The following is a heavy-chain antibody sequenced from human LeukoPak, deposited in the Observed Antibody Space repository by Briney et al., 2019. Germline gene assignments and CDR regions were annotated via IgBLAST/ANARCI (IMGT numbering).Heavy chain of an antibody. CDR1: GFTFDDYA. CDR3: AEDKSRLRWMVFAI. V-gene: IGHV3-9*01. CDR2: ISWNSGSI. D-gene: IGHD4-23*01. Sequence: PGRSLRLSCAASGFTFDDYARHWVRQAPGKGLEWVSGISWNSGSIGYADSVKGRFTISRDNAKNSLYLQMNSLRAEDTALYYCAEDKSRLRWMVFAIWGQGTMVTVSS. J-gene: IGHJ3*02.